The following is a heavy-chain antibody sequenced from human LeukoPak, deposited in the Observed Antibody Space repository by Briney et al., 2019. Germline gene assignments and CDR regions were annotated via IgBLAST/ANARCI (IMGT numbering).Heavy chain of an antibody. J-gene: IGHJ4*02. Sequence: SETLSLTCAVYGGSFSGYYWSWIRQPPGKGLEWIGEISHSGSTNYNPSLKSRVTISVDTSKNQFSLKLSSVTAADTAVYYCARRSLVAATRRPFDYWGQGTLVTVSS. CDR1: GGSFSGYY. CDR2: ISHSGST. D-gene: IGHD2-15*01. CDR3: ARRSLVAATRRPFDY. V-gene: IGHV4-34*01.